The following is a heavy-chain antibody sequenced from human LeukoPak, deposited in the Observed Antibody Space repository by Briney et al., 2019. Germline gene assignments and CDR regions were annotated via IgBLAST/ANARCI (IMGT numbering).Heavy chain of an antibody. CDR2: ISGSGGST. V-gene: IGHV3-23*01. Sequence: GGSLRLSCEASGFTFSSYVMSWVRQAPGKGLEWVSTISGSGGSTHYADSVKGRFTISRDNSKNTLYLQMNSLRAEDTAVYYCANLGYSYYFDYWGQGTLVTVSS. CDR1: GFTFSSYV. J-gene: IGHJ4*02. CDR3: ANLGYSYYFDY. D-gene: IGHD5-18*01.